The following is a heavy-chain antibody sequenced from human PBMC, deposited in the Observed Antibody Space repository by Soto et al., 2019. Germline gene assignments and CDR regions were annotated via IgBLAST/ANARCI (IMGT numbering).Heavy chain of an antibody. V-gene: IGHV4-34*02. CDR3: ARASLLTGHDDKYVALDV. Sequence: QVQLQQRGAGLLKPSETLSLTCVLSGGSFSHSLWGWVRQSPWQGLEWIGEINERGVTNYISSLKRRTSRSIDTTRNPFSLIFNSVTTADTAVYYCARASLLTGHDDKYVALDVWGQGTTVTVSS. CDR2: INERGVT. CDR1: GGSFSHSL. J-gene: IGHJ6*02. D-gene: IGHD3-9*01.